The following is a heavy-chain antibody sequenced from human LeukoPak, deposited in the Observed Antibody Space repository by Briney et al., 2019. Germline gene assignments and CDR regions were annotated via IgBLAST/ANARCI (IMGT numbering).Heavy chain of an antibody. CDR3: ARDGARSDFDY. CDR2: INPSGGST. J-gene: IGHJ4*02. CDR1: GYTFSSYY. V-gene: IGHV1-46*01. D-gene: IGHD3-3*01. Sequence: ASVKVSCKASGYTFSSYYIYWVRQASGQGLAWVGGINPSGGSTTYAQKFQGRVTMTRDTSTSTVYMELSSLRSEDTAVYYCARDGARSDFDYWGQGTLVTVSS.